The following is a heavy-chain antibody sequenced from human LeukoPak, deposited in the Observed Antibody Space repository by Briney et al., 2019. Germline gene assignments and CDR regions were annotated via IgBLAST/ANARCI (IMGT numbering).Heavy chain of an antibody. D-gene: IGHD6-19*01. CDR2: IWYDGSNK. CDR1: GFTFRSYG. V-gene: IGHV3-33*01. CDR3: AREEGDPSSGWYQNWFDP. Sequence: GRSLRLSCAASGFTFRSYGMHWVRQAPGKGLEWVAVIWYDGSNKYYADSVKGRFTISRDNSKNTLYLQMNSLRAEDTAVYYCAREEGDPSSGWYQNWFDPWGQGTLVTVSS. J-gene: IGHJ5*02.